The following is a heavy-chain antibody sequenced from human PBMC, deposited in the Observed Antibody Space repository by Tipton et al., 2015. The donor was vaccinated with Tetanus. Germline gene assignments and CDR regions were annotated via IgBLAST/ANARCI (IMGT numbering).Heavy chain of an antibody. D-gene: IGHD5-18*01. CDR1: GGSISSYY. J-gene: IGHJ4*02. CDR3: ARGTRRGYSYGFDY. CDR2: IYYSGST. V-gene: IGHV4-59*01. Sequence: TLSLTCTVSGGSISSYYWSWIRQPPGKGLEWIGYIYYSGSTNYNPSLKSRVTISVDTSKNQFSLKLSSVTAADTAVYYCARGTRRGYSYGFDYWGQGTLVTVSS.